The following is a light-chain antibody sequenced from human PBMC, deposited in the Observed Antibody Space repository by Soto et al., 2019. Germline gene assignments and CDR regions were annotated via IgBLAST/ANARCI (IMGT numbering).Light chain of an antibody. CDR2: GAS. CDR3: QHYYNSWT. V-gene: IGKV3-20*01. J-gene: IGKJ1*01. Sequence: ENVLTQSPGTLSLSPGERATLSCRASQSVSSSYLAWYQQKPGQAPRLLIYGASSRATGIPDRFSGSGSGTDFTLTISRLEPEDVAVYYCQHYYNSWTFGQGTQVEIK. CDR1: QSVSSSY.